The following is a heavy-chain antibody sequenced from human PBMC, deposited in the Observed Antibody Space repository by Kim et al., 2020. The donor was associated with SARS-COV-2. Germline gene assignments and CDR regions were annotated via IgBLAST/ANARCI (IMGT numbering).Heavy chain of an antibody. D-gene: IGHD6-19*01. CDR3: ARPVAGSVWDV. V-gene: IGHV4-4*02. CDR2: IYHSGTT. Sequence: SETLSLTCAVSGGSISSNNWWSWVRQPPGKGLEWIGDIYHSGTTNYNPSLRSRATISVDKSKNQFSLNVKSVTAADTAVYYCARPVAGSVWDVWGQGTTVTASS. J-gene: IGHJ6*02. CDR1: GGSISSNNW.